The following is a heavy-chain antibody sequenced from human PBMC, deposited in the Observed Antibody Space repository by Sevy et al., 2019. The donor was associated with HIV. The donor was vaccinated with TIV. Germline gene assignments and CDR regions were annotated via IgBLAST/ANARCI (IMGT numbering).Heavy chain of an antibody. Sequence: GGSRRLSCAASGFTFSSYGMHWVRQAPGKGLEWVAVISYDGSNKYYADSVKGRFTISRDNSKNTLYLQMNSLRAEDTAVYYCAKERPNGDYVHLIDYWGQGTLVTVSS. D-gene: IGHD4-17*01. CDR1: GFTFSSYG. V-gene: IGHV3-30*18. CDR2: ISYDGSNK. J-gene: IGHJ4*02. CDR3: AKERPNGDYVHLIDY.